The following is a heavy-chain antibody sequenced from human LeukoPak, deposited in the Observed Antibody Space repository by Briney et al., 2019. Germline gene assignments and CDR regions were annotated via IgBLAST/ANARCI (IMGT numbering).Heavy chain of an antibody. J-gene: IGHJ4*02. Sequence: GGALEISCKGSGYNFNSYWIGRVRQVPGKGVEGMGIIYPGDYDTRYSPSFQGQVTISADKSISTAYLQWSSLKASDTAMYYCARHLSGTTDYWGQGTLVTVSS. V-gene: IGHV5-51*01. CDR2: IYPGDYDT. CDR3: ARHLSGTTDY. CDR1: GYNFNSYW. D-gene: IGHD1-1*01.